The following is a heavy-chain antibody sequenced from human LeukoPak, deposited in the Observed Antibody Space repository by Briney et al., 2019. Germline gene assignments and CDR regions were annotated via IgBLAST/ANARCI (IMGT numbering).Heavy chain of an antibody. J-gene: IGHJ4*02. V-gene: IGHV4-39*07. Sequence: SETLSLTCTVSGGSISSSSYYWGWIRQPPGKVLEWIGRIYYSGSTYYNPSLKSRVTISVDTSKNQFSLKLTSVSAADTAVYYCARGSGYSYGYPFDYWGQGTLVTVSS. CDR1: GGSISSSSYY. CDR2: IYYSGST. CDR3: ARGSGYSYGYPFDY. D-gene: IGHD5-18*01.